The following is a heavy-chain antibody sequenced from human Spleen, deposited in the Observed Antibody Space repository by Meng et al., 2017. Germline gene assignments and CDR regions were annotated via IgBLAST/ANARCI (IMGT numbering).Heavy chain of an antibody. CDR1: GASISSDIYY. D-gene: IGHD3-10*01. J-gene: IGHJ5*02. Sequence: GSLRLSCTVSGASISSDIYYWGWIRQPPGKGLEWIGSIYYSGSTYYNPSLKSRVTISVDTSKNQFSLKLSSVTAADTAVYYCARRRHYGSGSYYFNWFDPWGQGTLVTVSS. CDR3: ARRRHYGSGSYYFNWFDP. V-gene: IGHV4-39*07. CDR2: IYYSGST.